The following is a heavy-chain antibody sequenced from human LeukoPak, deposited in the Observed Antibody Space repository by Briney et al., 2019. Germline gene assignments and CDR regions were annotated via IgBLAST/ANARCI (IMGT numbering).Heavy chain of an antibody. D-gene: IGHD6-6*01. CDR1: GFTFSSYG. V-gene: IGHV3-33*01. J-gene: IGHJ4*02. Sequence: GRSLRLSCAASGFTFSSYGMHWVRQAPGKGLEWVAVIWYDGSNNYYADSVKGRFTISRDNSKNTLYLQMNSLRAEDTAVYYCARDRGSSDYWGQGTLVTVSS. CDR2: IWYDGSNN. CDR3: ARDRGSSDY.